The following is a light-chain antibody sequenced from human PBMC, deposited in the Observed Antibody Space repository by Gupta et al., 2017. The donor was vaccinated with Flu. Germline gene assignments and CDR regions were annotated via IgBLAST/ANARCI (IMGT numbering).Light chain of an antibody. CDR2: LGS. Sequence: DIVMTKSPFSLPVTPGEPASISCRSSQSLLHSNGYNFLDWYLQKPGQSPQLLIYLGSNRASGVPDRFSGSGSGTDFTLKISRVEAEDVGVYYCMQALQTPYIFGQGTKLEIK. CDR1: QSLLHSNGYNF. V-gene: IGKV2-28*01. J-gene: IGKJ2*01. CDR3: MQALQTPYI.